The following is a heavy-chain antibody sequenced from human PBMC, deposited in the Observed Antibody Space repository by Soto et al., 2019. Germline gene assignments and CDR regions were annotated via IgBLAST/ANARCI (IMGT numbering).Heavy chain of an antibody. V-gene: IGHV4-34*01. Sequence: SETLSLTCAVYGGSFSGYYWNWIRQPPGKGLEWIGEINHSGSTNYNPSLKSRVTISVGTSKNQFSLKLSSVTAADTAVYYCARGTTYYYDSSGYYLFDYWGQGTLVTVSS. CDR1: GGSFSGYY. J-gene: IGHJ4*02. CDR3: ARGTTYYYDSSGYYLFDY. CDR2: INHSGST. D-gene: IGHD3-22*01.